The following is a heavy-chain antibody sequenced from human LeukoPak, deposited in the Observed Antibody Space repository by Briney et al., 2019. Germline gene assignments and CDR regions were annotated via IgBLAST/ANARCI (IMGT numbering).Heavy chain of an antibody. CDR1: GFTFTTYW. Sequence: GGSLRLSCATSGFTFTTYWMSWVRQAPGKGLEWVANIKQDGSETNYVDSVKGRFTISRDNAKSSLYLQMNSLRAKDTALYYCARQLSLLNWGQGTLVTVSS. CDR3: ARQLSLLN. V-gene: IGHV3-7*03. J-gene: IGHJ4*02. CDR2: IKQDGSET. D-gene: IGHD5-24*01.